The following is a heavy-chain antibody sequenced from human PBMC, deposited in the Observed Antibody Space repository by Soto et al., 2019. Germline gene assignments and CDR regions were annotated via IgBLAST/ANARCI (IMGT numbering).Heavy chain of an antibody. CDR1: GFTFTGYN. CDR2: ISSTTNYI. CDR3: ARESEDLTSNFDY. Sequence: PXGSLILSCSASGFTFTGYNMNWVRQAPGKGLEWVSSISSTTNYIYYGDSMKGRFTISRDNAKNSLYLEMNSLRAEDTAVYYCARESEDLTSNFDYWGQGTLVTVSS. J-gene: IGHJ4*02. V-gene: IGHV3-21*06.